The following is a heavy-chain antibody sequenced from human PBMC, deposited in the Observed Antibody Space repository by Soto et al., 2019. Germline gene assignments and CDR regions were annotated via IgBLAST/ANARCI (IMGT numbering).Heavy chain of an antibody. J-gene: IGHJ5*02. CDR2: VGIDDSGRR. CDR3: AKDTYYDFWTRGIWFDP. Sequence: GGALRRSCTASDFTCRNYAMSWVRQAPGKGLEWVSGVGIDDSGRRYYADSVKGRFTISRDNSKNTLYLQMNSLRAEDTAVYYCAKDTYYDFWTRGIWFDPWGQGTQVTVSS. D-gene: IGHD3-3*01. V-gene: IGHV3-23*01. CDR1: DFTCRNYA.